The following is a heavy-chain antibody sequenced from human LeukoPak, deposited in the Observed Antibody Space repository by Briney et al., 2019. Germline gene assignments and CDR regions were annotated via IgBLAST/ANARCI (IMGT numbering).Heavy chain of an antibody. CDR2: ISSTGRT. CDR3: AKGAGPPWFDP. Sequence: SETLSLTCTVSGGSISSGSYFWSWIRQPAGKGLEWIGRISSTGRTDYNPSLTSRVTISVDMSKNQLSMKLSSVTAADTAVYYCAKGAGPPWFDPWGQGILVTVSS. CDR1: GGSISSGSYF. D-gene: IGHD6-19*01. J-gene: IGHJ5*02. V-gene: IGHV4-61*02.